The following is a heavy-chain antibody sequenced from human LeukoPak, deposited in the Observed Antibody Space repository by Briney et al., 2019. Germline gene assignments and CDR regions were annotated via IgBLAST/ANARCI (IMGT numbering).Heavy chain of an antibody. V-gene: IGHV3-53*01. CDR2: IYSGGST. Sequence: GGSLRLSCAASGFTVSSTYMSWVRQAPGKGLEWVSVIYSGGSTYYADSVKGRFTISRDNSKNTLYLQMNSLRAEDTAVYYCARCRGSYCSGGTCYDYYFDYWGQGTLVTVSS. J-gene: IGHJ4*02. CDR1: GFTVSSTY. CDR3: ARCRGSYCSGGTCYDYYFDY. D-gene: IGHD2-15*01.